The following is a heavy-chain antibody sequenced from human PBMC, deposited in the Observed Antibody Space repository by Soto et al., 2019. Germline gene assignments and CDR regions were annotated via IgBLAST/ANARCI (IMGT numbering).Heavy chain of an antibody. Sequence: PSETLSLTCAVYGGSFSGYYWSWIRQPPGKGLEWIGEINHSGSTNYNPSLKSRVTISVDTSKNQFSLKLSSVTAADTAVYYCARGLPKESIAARTGGVDYWGQGTLVTVSS. CDR3: ARGLPKESIAARTGGVDY. CDR1: GGSFSGYY. D-gene: IGHD6-6*01. CDR2: INHSGST. V-gene: IGHV4-34*01. J-gene: IGHJ4*02.